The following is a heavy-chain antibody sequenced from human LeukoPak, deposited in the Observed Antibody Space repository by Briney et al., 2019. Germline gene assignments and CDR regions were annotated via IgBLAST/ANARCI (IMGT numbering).Heavy chain of an antibody. CDR1: GYTFTSYY. CDR2: INPNSGGT. CDR3: ARGIAAAAPPAT. V-gene: IGHV1-2*02. J-gene: IGHJ5*02. D-gene: IGHD6-13*01. Sequence: ASVKVSCKASGYTFTSYYMHWVRQAPGQGLEWMGWINPNSGGTNYAQKFQGRVTMTRDTSISTAYMELSRLRSDDTAVYYCARGIAAAAPPATWGQGTLVTVSS.